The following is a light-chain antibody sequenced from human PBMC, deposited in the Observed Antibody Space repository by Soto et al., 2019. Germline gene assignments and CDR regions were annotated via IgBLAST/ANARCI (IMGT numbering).Light chain of an antibody. Sequence: DVVMTQSPLSLPVTLGQPASISCRSCQGLVYEDGNTYLNWFQQRPGQSPRRLIYWVSNRDSGVPDRFSGSGSGSDFTLKISRVEAEDVGLYYCLQGTHWPWTFGQGTKVEIK. CDR1: QGLVYEDGNTY. CDR2: WVS. CDR3: LQGTHWPWT. V-gene: IGKV2-30*01. J-gene: IGKJ1*01.